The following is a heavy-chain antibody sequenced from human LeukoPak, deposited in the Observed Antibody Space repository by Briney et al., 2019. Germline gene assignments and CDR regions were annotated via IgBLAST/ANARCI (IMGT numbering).Heavy chain of an antibody. CDR3: AIENSIFGVVIASTYYFDY. CDR1: GGSISSSSYY. V-gene: IGHV4-39*07. CDR2: IYYSGCT. J-gene: IGHJ4*02. Sequence: SETLSLTCTVSGGSISSSSYYWGWIRQPPGKGLEWIGSIYYSGCTYYNPSLKSRVTISVDTSKNQFSLKLSSVTAADTAVYYCAIENSIFGVVIASTYYFDYWGQGTLVTVSS. D-gene: IGHD3-3*01.